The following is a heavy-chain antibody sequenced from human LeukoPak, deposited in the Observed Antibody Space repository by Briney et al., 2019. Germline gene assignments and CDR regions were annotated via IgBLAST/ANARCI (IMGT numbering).Heavy chain of an antibody. CDR3: ARVEESASFDP. CDR2: ISSSSSYI. V-gene: IGHV3-21*01. J-gene: IGHJ5*02. D-gene: IGHD3-3*01. CDR1: GFTFSSYS. Sequence: GGPLRLSCAASGFTFSSYSMNWVRQAPGKGLEWVSSISSSSSYIYYADSVKGRFTISRDNAKNSLYLQMNSLRAEDTAVYYCARVEESASFDPWGQGALVTVSS.